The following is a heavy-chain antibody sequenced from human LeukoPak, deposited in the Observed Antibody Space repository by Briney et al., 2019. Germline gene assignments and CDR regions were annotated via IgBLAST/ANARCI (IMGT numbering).Heavy chain of an antibody. D-gene: IGHD6-13*01. J-gene: IGHJ4*02. CDR3: ARGEYSSSWYRGNYFDY. CDR1: GYTFTSYG. Sequence: ASVKVSCKASGYTFTSYGISWVRQAPGQGLEWMGWISAYNGNTNYARKLQGRVTMTTDTSTSTAYMELRSLRSDDTAVYYCARGEYSSSWYRGNYFDYWGQGTLVTVSS. CDR2: ISAYNGNT. V-gene: IGHV1-18*01.